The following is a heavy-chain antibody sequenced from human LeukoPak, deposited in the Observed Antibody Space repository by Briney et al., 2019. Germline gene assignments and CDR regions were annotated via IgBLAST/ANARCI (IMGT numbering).Heavy chain of an antibody. V-gene: IGHV3-30*18. CDR2: ISYDGITK. D-gene: IGHD6-6*01. J-gene: IGHJ4*02. CDR1: GFSFSSYG. CDR3: VKDRERQLEHFFDY. Sequence: GGSLRLSCAASGFSFSSYGMHWVRQAPGKGLEWVAVISYDGITKLYADSVKGRFTISRDSSENTLHLQMNSLRTEDTGVYYCVKDRERQLEHFFDYWGQGTLVTVSS.